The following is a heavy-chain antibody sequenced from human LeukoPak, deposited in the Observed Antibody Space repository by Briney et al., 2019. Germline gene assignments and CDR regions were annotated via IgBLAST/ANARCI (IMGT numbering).Heavy chain of an antibody. J-gene: IGHJ6*03. D-gene: IGHD6-19*01. V-gene: IGHV4-61*02. CDR3: AREGFSGWTKNYYYYMDV. Sequence: SETLSLTCTVSGGSISSGSYYWSWIRQPAGKGLEWIGRIYTSGSTNYNPSLKSRVTISVDTSKNQFSLKLSSVTAADTAVYYCAREGFSGWTKNYYYYMDVWGKGTTVTISS. CDR2: IYTSGST. CDR1: GGSISSGSYY.